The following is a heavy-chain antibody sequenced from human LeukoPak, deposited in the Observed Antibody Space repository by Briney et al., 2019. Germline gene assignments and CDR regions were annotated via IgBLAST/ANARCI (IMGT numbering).Heavy chain of an antibody. D-gene: IGHD3-10*01. CDR3: ARGGGTSHRLLWFGELGGQWFDP. CDR1: GFTFSSYA. J-gene: IGHJ5*02. Sequence: PGGSLRLSCAASGFTFSSYAMHWVRQAPGKGLEYVSAISSNGGSTYYANSVKGRFTISRDNSKNTLYLQMNSLRAEDTAVYYCARGGGTSHRLLWFGELGGQWFDPWGQGTLVTVSS. CDR2: ISSNGGST. V-gene: IGHV3-64*01.